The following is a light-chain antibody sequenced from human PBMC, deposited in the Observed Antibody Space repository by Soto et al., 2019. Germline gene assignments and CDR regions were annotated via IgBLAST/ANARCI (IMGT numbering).Light chain of an antibody. CDR3: CSFARSSTSYV. Sequence: QSALTQPASVSGSPGQSITISRTGSSSDFGSSNLVSWYQQHPGKAPKLIIYEGSRRPSGVSGRFSGSMSGNTASLTISGLQAEDEADYYCCSFARSSTSYVFGTGTKVTVL. J-gene: IGLJ1*01. V-gene: IGLV2-23*01. CDR1: SSDFGSSNL. CDR2: EGS.